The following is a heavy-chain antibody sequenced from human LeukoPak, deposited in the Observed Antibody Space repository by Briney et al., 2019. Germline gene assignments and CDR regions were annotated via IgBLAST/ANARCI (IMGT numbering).Heavy chain of an antibody. CDR2: IWYDGSNK. J-gene: IGHJ4*02. Sequence: GGSLRLSCAASGFTFSSYGMHWVRQVPGKGLEWVAVIWYDGSNKYYADSVKGRFTISRDNSKNTLYLQMNSLRAEDTAVYSCARGITIFGVVTRPDYWGQGTLVTVSS. V-gene: IGHV3-33*01. CDR3: ARGITIFGVVTRPDY. CDR1: GFTFSSYG. D-gene: IGHD3-3*01.